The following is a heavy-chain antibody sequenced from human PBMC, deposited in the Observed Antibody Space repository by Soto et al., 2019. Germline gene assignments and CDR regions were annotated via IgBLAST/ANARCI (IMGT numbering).Heavy chain of an antibody. V-gene: IGHV4-34*01. Sequence: SETLSLTCAVYGGTFIGYYWSWISKPTGKGLEWIGEINLSGSTNYNPSLKSRVTISVDTSKSQFSLKLSSVTAADTAVYYCARGRSITSLSYRFRFDPWGQGTLVTVSS. D-gene: IGHD2-2*01. CDR1: GGTFIGYY. CDR3: ARGRSITSLSYRFRFDP. CDR2: INLSGST. J-gene: IGHJ5*02.